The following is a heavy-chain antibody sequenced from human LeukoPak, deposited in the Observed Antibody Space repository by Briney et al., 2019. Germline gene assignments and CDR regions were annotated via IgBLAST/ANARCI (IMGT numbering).Heavy chain of an antibody. CDR3: ARIWFGSGSSTGY. V-gene: IGHV1-2*06. D-gene: IGHD3-10*01. J-gene: IGHJ4*02. Sequence: ASVKVSCKASGYTFTGYYMHWVRQAPGQGLEWMGRINPNSGGTNYAQEFQGRVTMTRDTSISTAYMELSRLRSDDTAVYYCARIWFGSGSSTGYWGQGTLVTVSS. CDR2: INPNSGGT. CDR1: GYTFTGYY.